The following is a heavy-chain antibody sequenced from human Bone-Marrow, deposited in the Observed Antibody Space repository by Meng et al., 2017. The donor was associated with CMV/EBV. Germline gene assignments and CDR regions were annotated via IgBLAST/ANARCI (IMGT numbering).Heavy chain of an antibody. Sequence: SGYPFTDYFLHWVRQAPGQGLEWMGWIDPKSRGTYYAQKFEGRVTMTRDTSISTGYMELSRLTFDDTAVYYCVRARTTTQTGWFDPWGQGTLVTVSS. CDR3: VRARTTTQTGWFDP. V-gene: IGHV1-2*02. J-gene: IGHJ5*02. CDR1: GYPFTDYF. D-gene: IGHD1-1*01. CDR2: IDPKSRGT.